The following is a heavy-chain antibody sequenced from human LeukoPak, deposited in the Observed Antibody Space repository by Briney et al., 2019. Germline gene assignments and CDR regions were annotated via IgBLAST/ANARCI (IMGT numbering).Heavy chain of an antibody. J-gene: IGHJ5*02. CDR3: ARERNTAYDFDWFDP. Sequence: GASVKVSCKASGYSLTTHDMHWVRQAPGQGLEWMGIISPSGTTIYAQKFEGRVTMTRDTSTSTVYMELTSLKLEDTAVYYCARERNTAYDFDWFDPWGQGTLVTVSS. D-gene: IGHD5-12*01. CDR2: ISPSGTT. CDR1: GYSLTTHD. V-gene: IGHV1-46*01.